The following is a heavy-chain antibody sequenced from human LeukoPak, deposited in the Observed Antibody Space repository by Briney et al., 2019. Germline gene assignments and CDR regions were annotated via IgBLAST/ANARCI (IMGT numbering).Heavy chain of an antibody. V-gene: IGHV4-59*01. J-gene: IGHJ4*02. CDR2: IYYSGST. Sequence: SETLSLTCTVSGGSISSYYWSWIRQPPGKGLEWIGYIYYSGSTNYNPSLKSRVTISVDTSKNQFSLKLSSVTAADTAVYYCARDRKHRLWWGQGGFDYWGQGTLVTVSS. D-gene: IGHD2-21*01. CDR1: GGSISSYY. CDR3: ARDRKHRLWWGQGGFDY.